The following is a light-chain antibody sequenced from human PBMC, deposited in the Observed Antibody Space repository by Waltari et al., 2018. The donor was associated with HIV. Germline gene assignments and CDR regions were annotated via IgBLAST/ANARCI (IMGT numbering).Light chain of an antibody. Sequence: SYVLTQPPSVSVAPGQTARITCGGDNIGNKSVHWYQQKPGQAPVLVVFDDSDRPSGIPGGFAGSNSGNTATLTVSRVEAGDEADYYCQVWDSGSDHPGVFGTGTKVTVL. CDR1: NIGNKS. CDR2: DDS. V-gene: IGLV3-21*02. CDR3: QVWDSGSDHPGV. J-gene: IGLJ1*01.